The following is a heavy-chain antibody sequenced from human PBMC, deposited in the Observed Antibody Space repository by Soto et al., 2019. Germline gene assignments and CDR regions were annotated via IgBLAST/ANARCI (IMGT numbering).Heavy chain of an antibody. CDR3: ARLNGYCVGTSCHGYYGMDV. CDR1: GGSISSSNYY. Sequence: SETLSLTCAVSGGSISSSNYYWGWIRQPPGKELEWIGYVFSSGYSETTHYDPSLKSRVAISVDTSKKQFSLKLNSMTAAEKDLYYCARLNGYCVGTSCHGYYGMDVWGQGTTVTVS. J-gene: IGHJ6*02. V-gene: IGHV4-39*01. CDR2: VFSSGYSETT. D-gene: IGHD2-2*03.